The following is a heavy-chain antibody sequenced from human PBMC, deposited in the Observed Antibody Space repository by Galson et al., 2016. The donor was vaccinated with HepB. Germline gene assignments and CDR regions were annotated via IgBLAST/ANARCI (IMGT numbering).Heavy chain of an antibody. CDR2: IFYSGTT. CDR3: ARGEPANYYHGSGYSP. Sequence: SETLSLTCTVSGGSVSSGNYYWSWFRQPPGKGLEWIGYIFYSGTTKYNPSLKSRVTISLDTSKNHFSLKLRSVITADTAVYFWARGEPANYYHGSGYSPWGQGTLVTVSS. J-gene: IGHJ5*02. V-gene: IGHV4-61*03. D-gene: IGHD3-22*01. CDR1: GGSVSSGNYY.